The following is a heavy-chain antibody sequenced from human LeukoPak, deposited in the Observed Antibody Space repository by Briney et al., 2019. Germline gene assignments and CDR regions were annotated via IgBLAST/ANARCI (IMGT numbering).Heavy chain of an antibody. CDR2: ISTYNGDT. Sequence: ASVKVSCKASGYTFTTYGISWVRQAPGQGLEWMGWISTYNGDTNSAQNLQGRVTLTTDTSTSTAYMELRSLRSDDTAVYYCASGSYYFGYLGQGTLVSVSS. V-gene: IGHV1-18*01. J-gene: IGHJ4*02. CDR3: ASGSYYFGY. D-gene: IGHD3-10*01. CDR1: GYTFTTYG.